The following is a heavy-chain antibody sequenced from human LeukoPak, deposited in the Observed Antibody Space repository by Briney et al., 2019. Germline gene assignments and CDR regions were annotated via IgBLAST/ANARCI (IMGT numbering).Heavy chain of an antibody. CDR2: ISWNSGSI. J-gene: IGHJ4*02. CDR3: AKAYYYGSGSYYDY. V-gene: IGHV3-9*01. Sequence: PGGSLRLSCAASGFTFDDYAMHWVRQAPGKGLEWVSGISWNSGSIGYADSVKGRFTISRDNAKNSLYLQMNSPRAEDTALYYCAKAYYYGSGSYYDYWGQGTLVTVSS. CDR1: GFTFDDYA. D-gene: IGHD3-10*01.